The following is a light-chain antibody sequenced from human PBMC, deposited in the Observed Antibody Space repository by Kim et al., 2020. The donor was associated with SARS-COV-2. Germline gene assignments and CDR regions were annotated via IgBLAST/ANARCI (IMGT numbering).Light chain of an antibody. V-gene: IGLV2-8*01. Sequence: GQSVTISITGTSSDIGVYNYVSWYQQHPGKAPTLLIYEVSKRPSGVPDRCSGSKSGNTASLTVSGLQAEDEADYYCSSYAGSNILLFGGGTKLTVL. J-gene: IGLJ3*02. CDR3: SSYAGSNILL. CDR2: EVS. CDR1: SSDIGVYNY.